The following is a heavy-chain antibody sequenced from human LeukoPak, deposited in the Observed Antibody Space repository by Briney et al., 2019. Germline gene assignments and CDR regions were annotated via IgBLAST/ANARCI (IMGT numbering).Heavy chain of an antibody. CDR2: IYPGDSDT. J-gene: IGHJ6*03. Sequence: KPGESLKISCKGSGYSFTSYWIGWVRQMPGKGLEWMGIIYPGDSDTRYSPSFQGQVTIPADKSISTAYLQWSSLKASDTAMYYCARLSGYCSSTSCYYMDVWGKGTTVTVSS. CDR3: ARLSGYCSSTSCYYMDV. V-gene: IGHV5-51*03. D-gene: IGHD2-2*01. CDR1: GYSFTSYW.